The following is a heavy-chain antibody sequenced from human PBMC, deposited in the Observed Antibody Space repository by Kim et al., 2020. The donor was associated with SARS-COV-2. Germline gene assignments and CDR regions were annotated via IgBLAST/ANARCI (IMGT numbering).Heavy chain of an antibody. V-gene: IGHV3-33*05. CDR3: ARDYYDSSGYYSPYYYH. CDR2: ISYDGSNK. D-gene: IGHD3-22*01. J-gene: IGHJ6*01. Sequence: GGSLRLSCAASGFTFSSYGMHWVRQAPGKGLEWVAVISYDGSNKYYADSVKGRFTISRDNSKNTLYLQMNSLRAEDTAVYYCARDYYDSSGYYSPYYYH. CDR1: GFTFSSYG.